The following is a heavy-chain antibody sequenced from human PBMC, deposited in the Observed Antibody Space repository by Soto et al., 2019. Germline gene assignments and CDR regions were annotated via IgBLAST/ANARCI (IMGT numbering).Heavy chain of an antibody. CDR2: INNDGSRT. V-gene: IGHV3-74*01. J-gene: IGHJ4*02. D-gene: IGHD3-3*01. CDR3: AITGAGYYIV. CDR1: GFTFSNYW. Sequence: PGGSLRLSCAASGFTFSNYWMHWVRQVPGEGLVWVSSINNDGSRTWYADSVRGRIAMSRDNARNLVYLQMNSLRAEDTAVYYCAITGAGYYIVWGQGTPVTVSS.